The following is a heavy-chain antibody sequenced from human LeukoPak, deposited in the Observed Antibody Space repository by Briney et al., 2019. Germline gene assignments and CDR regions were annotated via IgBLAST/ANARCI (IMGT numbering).Heavy chain of an antibody. CDR3: ARHLRDCSSTTCYGAGWFDP. V-gene: IGHV5-51*01. J-gene: IGHJ5*02. CDR1: GYSFTSSW. D-gene: IGHD2-2*01. Sequence: GESLQISCKGSGYSFTSSWIGWVRQMPGKGLEWMGIIYLGDSDTRYSPSFQGQVTISADKSISTAYLQWSSLKAADTAMYFCARHLRDCSSTTCYGAGWFDPWGQGTLVTVSS. CDR2: IYLGDSDT.